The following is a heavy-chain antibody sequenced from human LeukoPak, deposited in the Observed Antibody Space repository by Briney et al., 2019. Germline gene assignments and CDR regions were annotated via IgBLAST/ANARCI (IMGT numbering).Heavy chain of an antibody. CDR1: GASVSGYY. D-gene: IGHD2-2*01. V-gene: IGHV4-34*01. CDR2: INHSGST. J-gene: IGHJ4*02. CDR3: ARVSRVYCSSTSCYLAY. Sequence: SETLSLTCAVSGASVSGYYWSWIRQPPGKGLEWIGEINHSGSTNYNPSLKSRVTISVDTSKNQFSLKLSSVTAADTAVYYCARVSRVYCSSTSCYLAYWGQGTLVTVSS.